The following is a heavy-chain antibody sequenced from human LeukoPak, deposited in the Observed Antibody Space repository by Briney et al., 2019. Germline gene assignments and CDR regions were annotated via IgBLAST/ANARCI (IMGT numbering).Heavy chain of an antibody. V-gene: IGHV1-69*04. D-gene: IGHD5-18*01. CDR1: GGTFSSYA. CDR2: IIPILGIA. J-gene: IGHJ4*02. Sequence: SVKVSCKASGGTFSSYAISWVRQAPGQGLEWMGRIIPILGIANYAQKFQGRVTITADKSTSTAYMELSSLRSEDTAVYYCARFPHGVDTAMVGWGQGTLVAVSS. CDR3: ARFPHGVDTAMVG.